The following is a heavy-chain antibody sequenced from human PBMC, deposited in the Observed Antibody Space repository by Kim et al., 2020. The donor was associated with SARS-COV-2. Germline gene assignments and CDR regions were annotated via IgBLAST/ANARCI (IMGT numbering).Heavy chain of an antibody. CDR3: ARDLVVVPATDAFDI. D-gene: IGHD2-2*01. V-gene: IGHV1-46*03. J-gene: IGHJ3*02. Sequence: HKYQARVTMTRETSTRTVYMELSSLRSEDTAVYYCARDLVVVPATDAFDIWGQGTMVTVSS.